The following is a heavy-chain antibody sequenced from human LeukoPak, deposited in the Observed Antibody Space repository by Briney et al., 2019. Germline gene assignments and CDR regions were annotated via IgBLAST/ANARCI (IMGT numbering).Heavy chain of an antibody. J-gene: IGHJ4*02. CDR3: ARYSPRGSHTHFDY. CDR1: GDSISRGIYY. CDR2: IYHSGKT. Sequence: RSEPLSLTCTVSGDSISRGIYYWSWIRQHPGAGLEWIAYIYHSGKTYYNPSLKSRVDISVDTSKNQFSLKVSSVTAADTAVYYCARYSPRGSHTHFDYWGQGALVTVSS. V-gene: IGHV4-31*03. D-gene: IGHD3-16*01.